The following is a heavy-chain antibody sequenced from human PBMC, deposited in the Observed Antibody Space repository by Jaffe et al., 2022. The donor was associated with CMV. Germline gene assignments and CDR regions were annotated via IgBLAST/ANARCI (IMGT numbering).Heavy chain of an antibody. D-gene: IGHD6-25*01. CDR1: GFTFSSYW. V-gene: IGHV3-7*01. CDR3: ARLDRGYTSVYYRNWFDP. J-gene: IGHJ5*02. Sequence: EVQLVESGGGLVQPGGSLRLSCAASGFTFSSYWMSWVRQAPGKGLEWVANIKQDGSVKYYVDSVKGRFTISRDNAKNSLYLQMSSLRAEDTAVYFCARLDRGYTSVYYRNWFDPWGQGTLVTVS. CDR2: IKQDGSVK.